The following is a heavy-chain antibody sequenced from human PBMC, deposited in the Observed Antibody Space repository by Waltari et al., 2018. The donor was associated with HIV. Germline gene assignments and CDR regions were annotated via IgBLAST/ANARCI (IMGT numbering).Heavy chain of an antibody. CDR2: INPNSGGT. CDR3: ATALYSSSSAGSIDY. D-gene: IGHD6-6*01. Sequence: QVQLVQSGAEVKKPGASVKVSCKASGYTFTGYYMHWVRQAPGQGLEWRGWINPNSGGTNYAQKCQGRVSMTRDTSISTAYMELSRLRSDDTAVYYCATALYSSSSAGSIDYWGQGTLVTVSS. V-gene: IGHV1-2*02. J-gene: IGHJ4*02. CDR1: GYTFTGYY.